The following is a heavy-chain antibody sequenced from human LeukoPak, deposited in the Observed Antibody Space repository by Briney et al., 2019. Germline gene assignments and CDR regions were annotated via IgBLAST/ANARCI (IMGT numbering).Heavy chain of an antibody. CDR3: ARARAYCGGDCHFEF. J-gene: IGHJ4*02. Sequence: PSETLSLTCTVSGGSISSYYWSWLRQPPGKGLEWIGYIYYSGSTNYNPSLKSRVTISVDTSKNQFSLKLSSVTAADTAVYYCARARAYCGGDCHFEFWGQGTLVSVSS. CDR1: GGSISSYY. CDR2: IYYSGST. D-gene: IGHD2-21*02. V-gene: IGHV4-59*01.